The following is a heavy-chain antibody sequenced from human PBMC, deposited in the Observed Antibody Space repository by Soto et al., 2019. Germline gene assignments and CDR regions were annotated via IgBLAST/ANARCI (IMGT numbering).Heavy chain of an antibody. D-gene: IGHD3-16*01. J-gene: IGHJ5*02. CDR2: IYHSGST. CDR1: GCSISSGGYS. V-gene: IGHV4-30-2*01. Sequence: TLSLTCAVSGCSISSGGYSWSWIRQPPGKGLEWIGYIYHSGSTYYNPSLKSRVTISVDRSKNQFSLKLSSVNAADTAVYYCARTFISYNWFDPWGQGTLVTVSS. CDR3: ARTFISYNWFDP.